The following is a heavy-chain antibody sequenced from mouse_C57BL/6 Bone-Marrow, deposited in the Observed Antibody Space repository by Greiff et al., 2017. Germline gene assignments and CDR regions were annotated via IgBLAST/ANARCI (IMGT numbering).Heavy chain of an antibody. J-gene: IGHJ4*01. D-gene: IGHD4-1*02. CDR1: GYTFTSYW. Sequence: QVQLQQSGAELVKPGASVKLSCKASGYTFTSYWMHWVKQRPGQGLEWIGMIHPNSGSTNYNEKFKSKATLTVDKSSSTAYMQLSSLTSEDAAVYYCARVSTGGAMDYWGQGTSVTVSS. CDR3: ARVSTGGAMDY. V-gene: IGHV1-64*01. CDR2: IHPNSGST.